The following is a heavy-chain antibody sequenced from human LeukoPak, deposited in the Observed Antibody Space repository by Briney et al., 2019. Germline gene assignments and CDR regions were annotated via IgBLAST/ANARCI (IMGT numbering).Heavy chain of an antibody. D-gene: IGHD2-15*01. CDR3: AGGYCSGGSCYSVENWFDP. V-gene: IGHV1-2*06. Sequence: ASVKVSCKAAGYTFTGYYMFWVRQAPGQGLEWMGRINPNSGGTNYAQKFQGRVTMTRDTSISTAYMELSRLRSDDTAVYYCAGGYCSGGSCYSVENWFDPWGQGTLVTVSS. CDR2: INPNSGGT. J-gene: IGHJ5*02. CDR1: GYTFTGYY.